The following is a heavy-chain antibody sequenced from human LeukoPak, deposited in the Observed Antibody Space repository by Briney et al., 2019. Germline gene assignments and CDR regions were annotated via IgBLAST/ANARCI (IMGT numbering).Heavy chain of an antibody. J-gene: IGHJ4*02. Sequence: PSETLSITCTVSGGLISSSSYYWGWIRQPPGKGLEWIGSFYYSGSTYYSPSLKSRVTISVDTSKNQFSLKLSSVTAADTAVYYCARTAGIAVAGSRQYFDYWGQGTLVTVSS. CDR2: FYYSGST. V-gene: IGHV4-39*01. CDR1: GGLISSSSYY. D-gene: IGHD6-19*01. CDR3: ARTAGIAVAGSRQYFDY.